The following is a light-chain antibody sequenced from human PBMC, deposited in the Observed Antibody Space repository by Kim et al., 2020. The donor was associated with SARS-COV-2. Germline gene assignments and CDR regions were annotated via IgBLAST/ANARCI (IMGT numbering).Light chain of an antibody. Sequence: SPGERATPSCRASQSVSSSYLAWYQQKLGQAPRLLIYGASSRATGIPDRFSGSGSGTDFTLTISRLEPEDFAVYYCQQYGSSPETFGQGTKVDIK. CDR1: QSVSSSY. J-gene: IGKJ1*01. CDR2: GAS. V-gene: IGKV3-20*01. CDR3: QQYGSSPET.